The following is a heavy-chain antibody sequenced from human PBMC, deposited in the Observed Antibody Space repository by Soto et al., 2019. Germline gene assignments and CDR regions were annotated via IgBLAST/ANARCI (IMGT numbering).Heavy chain of an antibody. V-gene: IGHV3-33*01. Sequence: GGSLRLSCAASGFTFSSYGMHWVRQAPGKGLEWVAVIWYDGSNKYYADSVKGRFTISRDNSKNTLYLQMNSLRAEDTAVYYCARSKQKYSSGRYVDYWGQGTLVPVSS. CDR3: ARSKQKYSSGRYVDY. CDR1: GFTFSSYG. CDR2: IWYDGSNK. J-gene: IGHJ4*02. D-gene: IGHD6-19*01.